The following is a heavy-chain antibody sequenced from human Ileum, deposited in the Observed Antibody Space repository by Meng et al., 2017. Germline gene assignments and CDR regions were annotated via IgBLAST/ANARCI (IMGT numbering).Heavy chain of an antibody. CDR2: IIPILNAS. J-gene: IGHJ5*02. CDR3: ARDCSGGGCFDP. Sequence: QVPLLQPGAAVKCPGSSVTVCCKASGGAFSSSAIGWLRKAPGRGLEWMGGIIPILNASTYAQNFKGRVTLSADMATTTVYMELSSLTSDDTAVYFCARDCSGGGCFDPWGQGTLVTVSS. V-gene: IGHV1-69*10. CDR1: GGAFSSSA. D-gene: IGHD2-15*01.